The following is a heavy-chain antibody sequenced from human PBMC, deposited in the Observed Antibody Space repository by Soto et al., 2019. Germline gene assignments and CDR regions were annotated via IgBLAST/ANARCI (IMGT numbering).Heavy chain of an antibody. V-gene: IGHV1-8*01. CDR3: ARGSRTYYDFWSGPYYMDV. Sequence: ASVKVSCKASGYTFTSYGINWVRQATGQGLEWMGWMNPNSGNTGYAQKFQGRVTMTRNTSISTAYMELSSLRSEDTAVYYCARGSRTYYDFWSGPYYMDVWGKGTTVTVSS. CDR1: GYTFTSYG. D-gene: IGHD3-3*01. CDR2: MNPNSGNT. J-gene: IGHJ6*03.